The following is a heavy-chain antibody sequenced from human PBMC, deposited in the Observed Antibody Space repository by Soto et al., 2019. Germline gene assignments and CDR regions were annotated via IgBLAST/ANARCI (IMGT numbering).Heavy chain of an antibody. D-gene: IGHD3-10*01. CDR3: ARHRGLMRPGVIRNWFEL. CDR2: IYYSGST. Sequence: PSETLSLTCTVSGVSISSSSYYCGWMRQPPGKGLEWIGSIYYSGSTYYNPSLKSRVTISVDTSKNQFSLKLSSVTAADTAVYYCARHRGLMRPGVIRNWFELCGQGILVTVSS. CDR1: GVSISSSSYY. J-gene: IGHJ5*02. V-gene: IGHV4-39*01.